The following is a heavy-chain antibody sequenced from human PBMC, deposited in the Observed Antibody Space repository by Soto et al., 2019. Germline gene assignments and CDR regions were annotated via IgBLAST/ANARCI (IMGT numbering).Heavy chain of an antibody. Sequence: QVQLVQSGAEVKKPGSSVKVSCKASGGAFTNDIITWVRQAPGQGLEWMGRIIPLLDITNYAQKFQGRVTITADKSTSTANMELNSLISEDTAVYYCARDSPIGSTFSGYDAIDSWGQGTLVTVSS. CDR3: ARDSPIGSTFSGYDAIDS. V-gene: IGHV1-69*08. CDR2: IIPLLDIT. J-gene: IGHJ4*02. D-gene: IGHD5-12*01. CDR1: GGAFTNDI.